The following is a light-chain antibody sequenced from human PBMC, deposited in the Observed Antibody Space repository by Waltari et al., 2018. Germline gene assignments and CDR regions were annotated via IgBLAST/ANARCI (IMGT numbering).Light chain of an antibody. CDR1: KGIRSW. V-gene: IGKV1-12*01. Sequence: DIQMTQSPPPVSASVGDRVTITCRASKGIRSWLPWYQQKPGKAPKLLIYATSNLQSGVPSRFSGSGSGTEFTLTISSLQPEDVATYYCQEANSFPLTFGGGTKVEI. CDR3: QEANSFPLT. CDR2: ATS. J-gene: IGKJ4*01.